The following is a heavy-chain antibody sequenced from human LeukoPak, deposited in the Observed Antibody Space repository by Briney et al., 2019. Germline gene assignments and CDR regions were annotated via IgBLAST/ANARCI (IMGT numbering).Heavy chain of an antibody. CDR3: SRDSTFGAVVDFNY. CDR2: MNPNSGNT. V-gene: IGHV1-8*01. Sequence: GASVKVSCKASGYTFTSYDINWVRQATGQGLEWMGWMNPNSGNTGYAQKFQGRVTMTRNTSISTAYMELSSLRSEDTAVYYCSRDSTFGAVVDFNYWGQGTLVTVSS. CDR1: GYTFTSYD. D-gene: IGHD3-16*02. J-gene: IGHJ4*02.